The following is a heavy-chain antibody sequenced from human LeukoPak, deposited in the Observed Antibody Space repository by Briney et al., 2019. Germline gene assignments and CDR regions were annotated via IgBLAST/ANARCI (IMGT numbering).Heavy chain of an antibody. CDR1: GGSISTSSYY. CDR3: ARDAIVGATGGYY. J-gene: IGHJ4*02. Sequence: SEILSLTCTVSGGSISTSSYYWGWIRQSPGKGLEWIGSIYYSGSTYYNPSLKSRVTISVDTSKNQFSLKLSSVTAADTAVYYCARDAIVGATGGYYWGQGTLVTVSS. D-gene: IGHD1-26*01. CDR2: IYYSGST. V-gene: IGHV4-39*07.